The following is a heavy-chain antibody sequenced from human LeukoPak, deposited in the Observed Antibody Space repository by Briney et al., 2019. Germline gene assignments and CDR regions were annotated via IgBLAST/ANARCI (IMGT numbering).Heavy chain of an antibody. CDR3: AKDHIVGAHPFDY. J-gene: IGHJ4*02. D-gene: IGHD1-26*01. CDR2: ISSSSSYI. Sequence: GGSLRLSCAASGFTFSSYSMNWVRQAPGKGLEWVSSISSSSSYIYYADSVKGRFTISRDNSKNTLYLQMNSLRAEDTAVYYCAKDHIVGAHPFDYWGQGTLVTVSS. CDR1: GFTFSSYS. V-gene: IGHV3-21*04.